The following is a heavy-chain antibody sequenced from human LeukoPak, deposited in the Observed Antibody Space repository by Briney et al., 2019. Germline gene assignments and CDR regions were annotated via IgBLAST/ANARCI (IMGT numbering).Heavy chain of an antibody. Sequence: GGSLRLSCAAAGFTFDDYGMSWVRQAPGKGLEWVSGINWSGDSTGYGDSVKGRFTISRDNAKNSLFIQMNSLRDEDKALYYCARARRGSSYYFDSWGQGTLVTVSS. D-gene: IGHD3-10*01. J-gene: IGHJ4*02. CDR3: ARARRGSSYYFDS. CDR1: GFTFDDYG. CDR2: INWSGDST. V-gene: IGHV3-20*04.